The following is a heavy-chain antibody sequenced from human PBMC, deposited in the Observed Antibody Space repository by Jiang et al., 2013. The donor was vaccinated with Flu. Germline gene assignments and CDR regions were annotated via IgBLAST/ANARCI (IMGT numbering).Heavy chain of an antibody. CDR1: GYTFTSYA. CDR2: INAGNGNT. CDR3: ARGPGSDYDFWSGYYLSYYYYGMDV. D-gene: IGHD3-3*01. Sequence: SVKVSCKASGYTFTSYAMHWVRQAPGQRLEWMGWINAGNGNTKYSQKFQGRVTITRDTSASTAYMELSSLRSEDTAVYYCARGPGSDYDFWSGYYLSYYYYGMDVWGQGTTVTVSS. V-gene: IGHV1-3*01. J-gene: IGHJ6*02.